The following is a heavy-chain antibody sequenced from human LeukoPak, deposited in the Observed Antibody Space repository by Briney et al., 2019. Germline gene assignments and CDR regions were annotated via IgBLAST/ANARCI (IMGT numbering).Heavy chain of an antibody. V-gene: IGHV4-34*01. CDR1: GGSFSGYY. Sequence: PSETLSLTCAVYGGSFSGYYWSWIRQPPGKGLEWIGEINHSGSTNYNPSLKSRVTISVDPSKNQFSLKLSSVTAADTAVYYCARAARLYVAKRSGFDPWGQGTLVTVSS. CDR2: INHSGST. CDR3: ARAARLYVAKRSGFDP. D-gene: IGHD3-10*02. J-gene: IGHJ5*02.